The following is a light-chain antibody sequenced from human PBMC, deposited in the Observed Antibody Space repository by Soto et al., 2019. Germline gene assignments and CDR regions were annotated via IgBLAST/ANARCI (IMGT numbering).Light chain of an antibody. V-gene: IGKV3-20*01. CDR1: QSVSNNY. CDR2: GAS. J-gene: IGKJ1*01. Sequence: EILLTQYPGTLSLSPGERATLSWRASQSVSNNYLAWYQQKPGHAPRLLIYGASNRATGIPDSFSGSASGTDFPLTISRLEPKDFAVYYCQQYGSSGTFGQGTKVDIK. CDR3: QQYGSSGT.